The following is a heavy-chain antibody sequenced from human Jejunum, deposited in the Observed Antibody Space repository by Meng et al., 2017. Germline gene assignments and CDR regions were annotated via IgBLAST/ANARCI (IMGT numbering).Heavy chain of an antibody. J-gene: IGHJ5*02. D-gene: IGHD2-15*01. CDR1: GYTFTGYY. CDR3: ARAPDYSDNWFDP. V-gene: IGHV1-2*06. Sequence: QVQLVQSGAEEKKPGSSVKVSCKASGYTFTGYYMHWVRQAPGQGLEWMGRINPDSGGTNFAQKFQGRVTMTRDTPISTAYMELSRLTSDDTAVYYCARAPDYSDNWFDPWGQGTLVTVSS. CDR2: INPDSGGT.